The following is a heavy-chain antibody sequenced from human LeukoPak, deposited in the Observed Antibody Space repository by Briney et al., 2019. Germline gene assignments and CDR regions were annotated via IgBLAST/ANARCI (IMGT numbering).Heavy chain of an antibody. D-gene: IGHD1-7*01. Sequence: PGGSLRLFCAASGFPLRNYWMSWVRQAPGKGLEWVAYIKQDGSEKNCVDSVKGRFTISRDNAKNSLYLEMNSLRAEDTAVYYCARETNLGTWGQGTLVTVSS. J-gene: IGHJ4*02. V-gene: IGHV3-7*01. CDR3: ARETNLGT. CDR1: GFPLRNYW. CDR2: IKQDGSEK.